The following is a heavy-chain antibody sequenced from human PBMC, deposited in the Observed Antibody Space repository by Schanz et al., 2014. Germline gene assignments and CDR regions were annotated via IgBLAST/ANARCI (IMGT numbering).Heavy chain of an antibody. D-gene: IGHD3-22*01. Sequence: QVQLVQSGAEVKKPGASVKVSCKASGYTFTNFFLHWVRQAPGQGLEWMGIINPSGGSTTYAQKFQGRVTITADKSSDTAYMELSSLRSEDTAVYYCAREVGLYDRGWFDPWGQGTLVTVSS. CDR1: GYTFTNFF. V-gene: IGHV1-46*01. J-gene: IGHJ5*02. CDR2: INPSGGST. CDR3: AREVGLYDRGWFDP.